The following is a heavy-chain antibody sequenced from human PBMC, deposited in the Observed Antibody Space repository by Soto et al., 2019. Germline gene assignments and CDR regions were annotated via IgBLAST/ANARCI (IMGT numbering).Heavy chain of an antibody. D-gene: IGHD5-12*01. J-gene: IGHJ5*02. CDR3: ARKALTYSGYNNWFDP. CDR2: ISRSSSDI. Sequence: PGGSLRLSCAASGFTFSSYSLNWVRQAPGKGLEWVSSISRSSSDIYYADSVKGRFTLSRDNAKNSLYLQMNSLRAEDTAVYYCARKALTYSGYNNWFDPWGQGTMVTVSS. CDR1: GFTFSSYS. V-gene: IGHV3-21*01.